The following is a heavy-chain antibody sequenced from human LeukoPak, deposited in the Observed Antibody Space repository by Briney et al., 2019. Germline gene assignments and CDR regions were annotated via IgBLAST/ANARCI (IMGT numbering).Heavy chain of an antibody. D-gene: IGHD3-16*01. CDR3: AKSLGGSGSDS. CDR2: IGTSGGTT. Sequence: GGSLRLSCTASGFAFSTYVMSWVRQAPGKGLDWVSAIGTSGGTTYYADSVKGRFTISRDNSKDTLYLQMNSLRAEDTAVYYCAKSLGGSGSDSCGQRTLVTVSS. J-gene: IGHJ4*02. CDR1: GFAFSTYV. V-gene: IGHV3-23*01.